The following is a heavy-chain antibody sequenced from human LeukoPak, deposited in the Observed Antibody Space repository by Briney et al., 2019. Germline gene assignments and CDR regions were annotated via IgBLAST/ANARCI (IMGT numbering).Heavy chain of an antibody. J-gene: IGHJ4*02. CDR2: ISSSSSTI. CDR1: GFTFSSYS. V-gene: IGHV3-48*01. CDR3: ARGRGHYGGNSYYFDY. Sequence: GGSLRLSCAASGFTFSSYSMNWVRQAPGKGLEWVSYISSSSSTIYYADSVKGRFTISRDNAKNSLYLQMNSLRAEDTAVYYCARGRGHYGGNSYYFDYWGQGTLVTVSS. D-gene: IGHD4-23*01.